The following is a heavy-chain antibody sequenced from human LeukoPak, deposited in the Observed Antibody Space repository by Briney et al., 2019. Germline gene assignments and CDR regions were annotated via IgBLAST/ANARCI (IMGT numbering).Heavy chain of an antibody. D-gene: IGHD3-22*01. Sequence: GGSLRLSCAASGFTFSSYSMNWVRQAPGKGLEWVSSISSSSSYIYHADSVKGRFTISRDNAKNSLYLQMNSLRAEDTAVYYCARDHLYYDSSGYSWPDYWGQGTLVTVSS. V-gene: IGHV3-21*01. CDR2: ISSSSSYI. CDR3: ARDHLYYDSSGYSWPDY. CDR1: GFTFSSYS. J-gene: IGHJ4*02.